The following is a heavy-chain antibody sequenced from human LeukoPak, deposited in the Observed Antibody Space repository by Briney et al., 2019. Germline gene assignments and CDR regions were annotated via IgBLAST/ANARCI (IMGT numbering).Heavy chain of an antibody. D-gene: IGHD3-22*01. CDR3: ARVAPPRAYYYDSSEQLVDSAFDI. Sequence: ASVKVSCKASGGTFSSYAISWVRQAPGQGLEWMGGIIPIFGTANYAQKFQGRVTITTDESTGTAYMELSSLRSEDTAVYYCARVAPPRAYYYDSSEQLVDSAFDIWGQGTMVTVSS. V-gene: IGHV1-69*05. J-gene: IGHJ3*02. CDR1: GGTFSSYA. CDR2: IIPIFGTA.